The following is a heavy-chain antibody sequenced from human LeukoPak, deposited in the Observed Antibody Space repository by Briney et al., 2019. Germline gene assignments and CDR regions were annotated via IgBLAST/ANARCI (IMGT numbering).Heavy chain of an antibody. CDR1: GFTFSSYS. D-gene: IGHD1-26*01. Sequence: GGSLRLSCAASGFTFSSYSMNWVRQAPGKGLEWVSSISSSSSYIYYADSVKGRFTISRDNAKNSLYLQMNSLRAEDTAVYYCARDGDWVGGTIDYWGQGTLVTVSS. CDR2: ISSSSSYI. J-gene: IGHJ4*02. CDR3: ARDGDWVGGTIDY. V-gene: IGHV3-21*01.